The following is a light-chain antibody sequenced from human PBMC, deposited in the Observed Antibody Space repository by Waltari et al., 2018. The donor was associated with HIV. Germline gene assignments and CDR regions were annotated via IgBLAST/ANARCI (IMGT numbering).Light chain of an antibody. V-gene: IGLV2-8*01. CDR2: ELS. J-gene: IGLJ2*01. Sequence: QSALTQPPSASGSPGPSVTIYCTRTSRDGGGYNYVSWYQQHPGRAPKLMIYELSKRPSGVPDRFSGSKSGNTASLTVSGLQAEDEADYYCSSYTGSDSVVFGGGTKLTVL. CDR3: SSYTGSDSVV. CDR1: SRDGGGYNY.